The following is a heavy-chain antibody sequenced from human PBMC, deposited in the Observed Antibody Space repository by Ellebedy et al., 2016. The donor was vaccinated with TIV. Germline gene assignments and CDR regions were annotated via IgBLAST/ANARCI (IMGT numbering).Heavy chain of an antibody. Sequence: SQTLSLTCAISGDSASSNSAAWSWIRQSPSRGLEWLGRTYYRSKWYIEYAVSVKGRMTISPDTSKNEFSLQLNSVTPEDTAIYYCARGVAASGFVYWGLGTLVTVSS. V-gene: IGHV6-1*01. CDR2: TYYRSKWYI. CDR1: GDSASSNSAA. D-gene: IGHD6-13*01. J-gene: IGHJ4*02. CDR3: ARGVAASGFVY.